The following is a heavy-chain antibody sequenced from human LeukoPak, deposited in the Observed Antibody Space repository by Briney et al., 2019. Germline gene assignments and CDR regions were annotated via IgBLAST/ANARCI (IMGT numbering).Heavy chain of an antibody. V-gene: IGHV3-30-3*01. CDR2: ISYDGSNK. J-gene: IGHJ6*02. Sequence: PGGSLRLSCAASGFTFSSYTMHWVRQAPGKGLEWVAVISYDGSNKYYADSVKGRFTISRDNSKNTLYLQMNSLRAEDTAVYYCARDEYITIFGVVNYYYGMDVWGQGTTVTVSS. CDR1: GFTFSSYT. D-gene: IGHD3-3*01. CDR3: ARDEYITIFGVVNYYYGMDV.